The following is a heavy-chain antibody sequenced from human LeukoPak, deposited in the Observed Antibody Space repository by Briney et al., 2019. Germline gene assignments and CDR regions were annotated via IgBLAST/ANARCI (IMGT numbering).Heavy chain of an antibody. V-gene: IGHV3-48*01. Sequence: GESLRLSCTASGFTFNTYSMNWVRQAPGKGLEWVSHISPRSDVVSYTDSVKGRFTISRDNAKNSLYLHMSNLRAEDMAVYYCVRDNDWAFDYWGQGTLVPVSS. J-gene: IGHJ4*02. D-gene: IGHD3-9*01. CDR3: VRDNDWAFDY. CDR2: ISPRSDVV. CDR1: GFTFNTYS.